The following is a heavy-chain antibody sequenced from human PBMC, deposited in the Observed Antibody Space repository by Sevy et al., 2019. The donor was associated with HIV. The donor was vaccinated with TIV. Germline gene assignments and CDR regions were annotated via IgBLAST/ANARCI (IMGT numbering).Heavy chain of an antibody. J-gene: IGHJ4*02. V-gene: IGHV3-21*01. D-gene: IGHD3-10*01. Sequence: GGSLRLSCAASGFTFSSYSMNWVRQAPGKGLEWVSSISSSSSYIYYADSVKGRFTISRDNAKNSLYLQMNSLRAEDTAVYYYARDSAIPAAKYYYGSGSYYTPDLWYWGQGTLVTVSS. CDR1: GFTFSSYS. CDR3: ARDSAIPAAKYYYGSGSYYTPDLWY. CDR2: ISSSSSYI.